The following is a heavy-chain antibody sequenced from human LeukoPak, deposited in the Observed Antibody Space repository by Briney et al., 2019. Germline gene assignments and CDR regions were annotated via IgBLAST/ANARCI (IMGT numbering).Heavy chain of an antibody. J-gene: IGHJ4*02. CDR1: GGSISSYY. D-gene: IGHD5-12*01. CDR2: IYYSGST. Sequence: SETLSLTCTVSGGSISSYYWRWIRQPPGKGLEWIGYIYYSGSTNYNPSLKSRVTISVDTSKNQFSLKLSSVTAADTAVYYCATMPGRYSGYDSLYYFDYWGQGTLVTVSS. CDR3: ATMPGRYSGYDSLYYFDY. V-gene: IGHV4-59*01.